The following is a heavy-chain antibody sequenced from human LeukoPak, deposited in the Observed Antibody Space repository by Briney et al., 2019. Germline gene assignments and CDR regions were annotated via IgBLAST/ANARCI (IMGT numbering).Heavy chain of an antibody. Sequence: PSETLSLTCTVSCGSISSYYWSWLRQPPGKGLEYIGYSHYTGSTKYNPSLKSRVTISLDTSGNQFSLKLSSVTAADTAVYYCASGYCGGACQLGGLDMWGQGTMVTVSS. J-gene: IGHJ3*02. V-gene: IGHV4-59*01. CDR1: CGSISSYY. CDR3: ASGYCGGACQLGGLDM. CDR2: SHYTGST. D-gene: IGHD2-21*02.